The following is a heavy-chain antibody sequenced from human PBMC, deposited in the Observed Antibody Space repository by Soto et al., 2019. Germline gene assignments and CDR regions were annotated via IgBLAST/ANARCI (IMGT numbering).Heavy chain of an antibody. CDR3: ARDQLAAAGTEPHYYMDV. J-gene: IGHJ6*03. V-gene: IGHV1-3*01. CDR1: GYTFTSYA. D-gene: IGHD6-13*01. CDR2: INAGNGNT. Sequence: ASVKVSCKASGYTFTSYAMHWVRQAPGQRLEWMGWINAGNGNTKYSQKFQGRVTITRDTSASTAYMELSSLRSEDTAVYYCARDQLAAAGTEPHYYMDVWGKGTTVTVSS.